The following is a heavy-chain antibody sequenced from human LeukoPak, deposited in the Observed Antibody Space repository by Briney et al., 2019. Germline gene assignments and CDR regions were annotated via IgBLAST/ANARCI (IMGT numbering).Heavy chain of an antibody. CDR1: GFSFNNYA. V-gene: IGHV3-23*01. D-gene: IGHD2-2*02. CDR3: PKGCASTGCYTSEH. J-gene: IGHJ4*02. Sequence: PGGSLSLSCAASGFSFNNYAMSWVRQAPGRGLGWVSTISGSGDSTYYADSVKGRFTISRDNSKNTLYLQMNSLRPEDTAVYYCPKGCASTGCYTSEHWGQGTLVTVSS. CDR2: ISGSGDST.